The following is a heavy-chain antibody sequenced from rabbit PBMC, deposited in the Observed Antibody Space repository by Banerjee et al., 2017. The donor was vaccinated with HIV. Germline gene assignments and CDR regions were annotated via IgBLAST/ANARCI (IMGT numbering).Heavy chain of an antibody. V-gene: IGHV1S45*01. Sequence: QEQLEESGGDLVKPGGSLTLSCKASGFSFTNKYVMCWVRQAPGKGLEWIACIGAVSTYYATWAKGRFTISKTSSTTVTLQMTSLTAADTATYFCARGGSRTNLWGPGTLVTVS. CDR1: GFSFTNKYV. CDR2: IGAVST. D-gene: IGHD4-2*01. CDR3: ARGGSRTNL. J-gene: IGHJ4*01.